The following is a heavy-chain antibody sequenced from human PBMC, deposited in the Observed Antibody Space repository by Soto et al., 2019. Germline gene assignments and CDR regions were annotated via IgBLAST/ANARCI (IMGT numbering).Heavy chain of an antibody. Sequence: SQTLSLTCAISGDSVSSNSAAWNWIRQSPSRGLEWLGRTYYRSKWYNDYAVSVKSRITINPDTSKNQFSLQLNSVTPEDTAVYYCARDSSGIAVAGTRDNWFDPWGQGTLVTVSS. J-gene: IGHJ5*02. CDR3: ARDSSGIAVAGTRDNWFDP. CDR2: TYYRSKWYN. V-gene: IGHV6-1*01. D-gene: IGHD6-19*01. CDR1: GDSVSSNSAA.